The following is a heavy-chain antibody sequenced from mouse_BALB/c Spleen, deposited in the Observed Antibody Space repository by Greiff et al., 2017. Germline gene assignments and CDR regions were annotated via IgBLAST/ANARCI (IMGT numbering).Heavy chain of an antibody. D-gene: IGHD1-1*01. CDR1: GFSLTDYG. CDR2: IWGGGST. CDR3: AKTNYYGSSYVDYAMDY. Sequence: QVQLQQSGPGLVAPSQSLSITCTVSGFSLTDYGVSWIRQPPGKGLEWLGVIWGGGSTYYNSALKSRLSISKDNSKSQVFLKMNSLQTDDTAMYYCAKTNYYGSSYVDYAMDYWGQGTSVTVSS. J-gene: IGHJ4*01. V-gene: IGHV2-6-5*01.